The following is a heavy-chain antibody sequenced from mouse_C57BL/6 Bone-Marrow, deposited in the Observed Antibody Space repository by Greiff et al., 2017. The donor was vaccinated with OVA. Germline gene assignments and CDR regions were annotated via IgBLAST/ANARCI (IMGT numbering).Heavy chain of an antibody. CDR1: GFTFSSYG. V-gene: IGHV5-6*01. CDR3: ARHGDYGSFFDY. Sequence: EVNVVESGGDLVKPGGSLKLSCAASGFTFSSYGMSWVRQTPDKRLEWVATISSGGSYTYYPDRVKGRFTISRDNAKNTLYLQMRSLKSEDTAMYYCARHGDYGSFFDYWGQGTTLTVSS. CDR2: ISSGGSYT. D-gene: IGHD1-1*01. J-gene: IGHJ2*01.